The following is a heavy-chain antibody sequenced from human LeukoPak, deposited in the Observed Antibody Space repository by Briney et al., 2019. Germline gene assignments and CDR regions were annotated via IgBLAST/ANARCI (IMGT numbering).Heavy chain of an antibody. V-gene: IGHV3-21*01. Sequence: PGGSLRLSCAASGFTFSSYAMSWVRQAPGKGLEWVSSISSSSSYIYYGDSVKGRFTISRDNAKNSLYLQLNSLRAEDTAVYYCARGIGSSTWPLALWGQGTLVTVSS. D-gene: IGHD6-13*01. CDR3: ARGIGSSTWPLAL. CDR2: ISSSSSYI. CDR1: GFTFSSYA. J-gene: IGHJ4*02.